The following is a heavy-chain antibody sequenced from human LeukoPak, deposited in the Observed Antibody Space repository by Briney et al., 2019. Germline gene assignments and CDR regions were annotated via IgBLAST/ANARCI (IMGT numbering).Heavy chain of an antibody. CDR1: GYTFTSYY. CDR2: INPSGGST. V-gene: IGHV1-46*01. CDR3: ARVKSGVAEYYYYYYMDV. D-gene: IGHD2-15*01. J-gene: IGHJ6*03. Sequence: ASVKVSCKASGYTFTSYYMHWVRQAPGQGLEWMGIINPSGGSTSYAQKFQGRVTITADKSTSTAYMELSSLRSEDTAVYYCARVKSGVAEYYYYYYMDVWGKGTTVTVSS.